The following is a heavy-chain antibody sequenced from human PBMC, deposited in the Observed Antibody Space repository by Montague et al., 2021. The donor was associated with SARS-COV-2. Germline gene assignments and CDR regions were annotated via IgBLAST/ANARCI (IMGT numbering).Heavy chain of an antibody. CDR2: IGTRGDT. CDR3: ARAPPYSSASWGYYGMDV. D-gene: IGHD6-6*01. Sequence: SLRLSCAASGFILSTYDMHWVRQATGKGLEWVSAIGTRGDTYYPGSVKGRFTRFSENADNSLYLQMTNLRAGDTAVYYCARAPPYSSASWGYYGMDVWGQGTTVTVSS. J-gene: IGHJ6*02. V-gene: IGHV3-13*01. CDR1: GFILSTYD.